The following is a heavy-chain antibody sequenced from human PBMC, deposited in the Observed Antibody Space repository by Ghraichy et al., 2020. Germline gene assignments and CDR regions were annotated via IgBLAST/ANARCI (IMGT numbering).Heavy chain of an antibody. CDR1: GFTFSSYW. D-gene: IGHD2-2*01. Sequence: GGSLRLSCAASGFTFSSYWMSWVRQAPGKGLEWVDNIKQDESAKYFVNSVKGRFTISRDNVKHSLYQQMNSLRVEDTAGYYCGSSRVPYGLDVWGQGTTVIVSS. CDR3: GSSRVPYGLDV. CDR2: IKQDESAK. J-gene: IGHJ6*02. V-gene: IGHV3-7*01.